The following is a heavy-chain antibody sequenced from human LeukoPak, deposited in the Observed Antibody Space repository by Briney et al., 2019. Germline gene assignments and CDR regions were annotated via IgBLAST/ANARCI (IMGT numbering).Heavy chain of an antibody. CDR2: ISWNSGSI. D-gene: IGHD1-26*01. Sequence: GRSLRLSCAASGFTFDDYAMHWVRQAPGKGLEWVSGISWNSGSIGYADSVKGRFTISRDNAKNSLYLQMNSLRAGDTALYYCAKDTGSGSYVAFDIWGQGTMVTVSS. CDR3: AKDTGSGSYVAFDI. J-gene: IGHJ3*02. V-gene: IGHV3-9*01. CDR1: GFTFDDYA.